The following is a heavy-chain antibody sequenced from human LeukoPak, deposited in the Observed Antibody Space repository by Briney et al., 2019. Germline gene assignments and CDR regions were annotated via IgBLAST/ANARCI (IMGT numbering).Heavy chain of an antibody. V-gene: IGHV1-46*01. CDR3: ARVMQQLDYFDY. J-gene: IGHJ4*02. CDR2: INPSGGST. CDR1: GYTFTSYY. D-gene: IGHD6-13*01. Sequence: EGSVKVSCKASGYTFTSYYMHWVRQAPGQGLEWMGIINPSGGSTSYAQKFQGRVTMTRDTSTSTVYMELSSLRSEDTAVYYCARVMQQLDYFDYWGQGTLVTVSS.